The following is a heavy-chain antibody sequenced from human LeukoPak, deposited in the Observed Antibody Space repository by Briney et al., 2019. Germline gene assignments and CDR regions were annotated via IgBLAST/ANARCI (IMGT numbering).Heavy chain of an antibody. CDR3: ARDQRNWNSAPSDY. V-gene: IGHV1-18*01. CDR1: GYTFTSYG. D-gene: IGHD1-1*01. Sequence: GASVKVSCKASGYTFTSYGISWVRQAPGQGLEWMGWISAYNGNTNYAQKLLGRVTMTTDTSTSTAYMELRSLRSDDTAVYYCARDQRNWNSAPSDYWGQGTLVTVSS. CDR2: ISAYNGNT. J-gene: IGHJ4*02.